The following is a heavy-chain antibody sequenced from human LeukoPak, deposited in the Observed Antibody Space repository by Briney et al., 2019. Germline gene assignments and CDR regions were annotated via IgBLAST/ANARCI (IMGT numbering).Heavy chain of an antibody. V-gene: IGHV4-61*01. CDR2: IYYSGST. D-gene: IGHD3-9*01. CDR3: ASSLWTYDILTGYGY. J-gene: IGHJ4*02. Sequence: EXXSLTCTVSGGSVSSGSYYWSWIRQPPGRGLEWIGYIYYSGSTNYNPSLKSRVTISVDTSKNQFSLKLSSVTAADTAVYYCASSLWTYDILTGYGYWGQGTLVTVSS. CDR1: GGSVSSGSYY.